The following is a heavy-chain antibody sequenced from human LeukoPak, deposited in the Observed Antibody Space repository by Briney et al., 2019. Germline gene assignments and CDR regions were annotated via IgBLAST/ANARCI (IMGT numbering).Heavy chain of an antibody. J-gene: IGHJ5*02. CDR1: GYTFTGYY. CDR3: ARDGRIAVAGTVPNWFDP. Sequence: GASVKVSCKASGYTFTGYYMHWVRQAPGQGLEWMGIINPSGGSTSYAQKFQGRVTMTRDTSTSTVYVELSSLRSEDTAVYYCARDGRIAVAGTVPNWFDPWGQGTLVTVSS. CDR2: INPSGGST. V-gene: IGHV1-46*01. D-gene: IGHD6-19*01.